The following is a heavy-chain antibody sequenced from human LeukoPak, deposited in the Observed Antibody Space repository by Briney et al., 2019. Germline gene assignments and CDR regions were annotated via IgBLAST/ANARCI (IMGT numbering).Heavy chain of an antibody. D-gene: IGHD3-10*01. CDR1: GYTFTSYY. Sequence: ASVKVSCKASGYTFTSYYMHWVRQAPGQGLEWMGIINPSGGSTSYAQKFQGRVTMTRDTSISTAYMELSRLRSEDMAVYYCARGREFGYWFDPWGQGTLVTVSS. CDR2: INPSGGST. CDR3: ARGREFGYWFDP. V-gene: IGHV1-46*01. J-gene: IGHJ5*02.